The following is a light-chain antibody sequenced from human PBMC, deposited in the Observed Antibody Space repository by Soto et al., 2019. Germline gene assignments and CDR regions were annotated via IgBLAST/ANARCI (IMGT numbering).Light chain of an antibody. CDR2: RAS. V-gene: IGKV3-15*01. J-gene: IGKJ1*01. Sequence: IAMTQSPATLSVSPGERATLSCRASQTIYSNVAWYQQRPGQAPRLLIYRASNRATGIPARFSGSGSGTEFTLTINGLQSEDLAIYYCQQYQNLWAFGQGTKVEIK. CDR1: QTIYSN. CDR3: QQYQNLWA.